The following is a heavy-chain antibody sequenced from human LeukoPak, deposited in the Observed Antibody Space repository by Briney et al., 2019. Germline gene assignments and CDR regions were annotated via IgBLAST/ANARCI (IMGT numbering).Heavy chain of an antibody. CDR2: VSATGYTT. V-gene: IGHV3-23*01. J-gene: IGHJ3*02. D-gene: IGHD1-14*01. CDR3: AKPARTDAFDI. CDR1: GFTFSSYG. Sequence: PGGSLRLSCVASGFTFSSYGMSWVRQAPGKGLEWVSYVSATGYTTSYADSVKGRFTISRDNAKKTVFLQMNSLGAEDTAVYYCAKPARTDAFDIWGQGTMVTVSS.